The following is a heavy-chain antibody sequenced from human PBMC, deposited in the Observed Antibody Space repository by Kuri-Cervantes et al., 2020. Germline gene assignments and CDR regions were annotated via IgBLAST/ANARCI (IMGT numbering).Heavy chain of an antibody. J-gene: IGHJ6*03. D-gene: IGHD3-3*01. V-gene: IGHV3-11*04. CDR2: ISSSGSTI. CDR1: GFTFSGYY. CDR3: ARGYDFWSGSGNMDV. Sequence: GESLKISCAASGFTFSGYYMSWIRQAPGKGLEWVSYISSSGSTIYYADSVKGRFTISRDNAKNSLYLQMNSLRAEDTAVYYCARGYDFWSGSGNMDVWGKGTTVTVSS.